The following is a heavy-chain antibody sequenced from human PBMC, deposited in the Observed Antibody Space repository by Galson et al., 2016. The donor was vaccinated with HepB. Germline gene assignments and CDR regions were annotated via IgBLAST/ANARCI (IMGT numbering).Heavy chain of an antibody. CDR2: ILQDGSEK. CDR3: ARDYGDYFTDY. V-gene: IGHV3-7*01. D-gene: IGHD4-17*01. CDR1: GFTFSNYW. J-gene: IGHJ4*02. Sequence: SLRLSCAASGFTFSNYWMSWVRQAPGKGLELVAYILQDGSEKDYVDSVKGRFTISRDNARNSLYLQMNSLRAEDTAVYYCARDYGDYFTDYWGQGTLVTVSS.